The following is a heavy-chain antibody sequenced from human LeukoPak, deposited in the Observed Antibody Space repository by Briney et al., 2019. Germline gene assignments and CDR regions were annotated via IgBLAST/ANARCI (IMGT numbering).Heavy chain of an antibody. V-gene: IGHV4-34*01. J-gene: IGHJ3*02. CDR2: INHSGST. D-gene: IGHD6-13*01. CDR3: ARKPRGRAELVPHRFAFDI. Sequence: SETLSLTXAVYGGSFSGYYWSWISQPPGKGLEWIGEINHSGSTNYNPSLKSRVTISVDTSKNQFSLKLSSVTAADTAVYYCARKPRGRAELVPHRFAFDIWGQGTMVTVSS. CDR1: GGSFSGYY.